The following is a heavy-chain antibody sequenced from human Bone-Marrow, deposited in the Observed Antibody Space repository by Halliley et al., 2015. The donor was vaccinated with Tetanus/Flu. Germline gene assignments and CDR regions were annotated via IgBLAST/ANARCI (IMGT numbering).Heavy chain of an antibody. CDR3: AREGQQLDERGFDY. D-gene: IGHD6-13*01. CDR2: QDGSEK. V-gene: IGHV3-7*03. J-gene: IGHJ4*02. Sequence: QDGSEKYYVDSVKGLFTIPRDNAKNSLYLQMNSLRAEDTAVYYCAREGQQLDERGFDYWGQGTLVPVSS.